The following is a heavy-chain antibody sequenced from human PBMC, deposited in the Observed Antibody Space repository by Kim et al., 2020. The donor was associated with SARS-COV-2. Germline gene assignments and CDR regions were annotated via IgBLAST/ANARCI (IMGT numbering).Heavy chain of an antibody. Sequence: GGSLRLSCAASGFTFSNAWMSWVRQAPGKGLEWVGRIKSKTDGGTTDYAAPVKGRFTISRDDSKNTLYLQMNSLKTEDTAVYYCTPYCSSTSCSSFGMDVWAKGPRSPSP. D-gene: IGHD2-2*01. CDR2: IKSKTDGGTT. J-gene: IGHJ6*02. CDR1: GFTFSNAW. CDR3: TPYCSSTSCSSFGMDV. V-gene: IGHV3-15*01.